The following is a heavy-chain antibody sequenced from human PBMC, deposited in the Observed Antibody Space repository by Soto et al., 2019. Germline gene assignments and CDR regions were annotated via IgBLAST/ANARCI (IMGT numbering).Heavy chain of an antibody. D-gene: IGHD1-26*01. J-gene: IGHJ4*02. CDR3: ARDAAVGLFDY. CDR1: GYTFTSYG. Sequence: QVQLVQSGAEVKKPGASVKVSCQASGYTFTSYGITWVRRAPGQGLEWMGWINPYNGNTKYAQKLQGRVTMTADTSTSTAYMELRSLRSDDTAVYYCARDAAVGLFDYWGQGTLGTVSS. CDR2: INPYNGNT. V-gene: IGHV1-18*01.